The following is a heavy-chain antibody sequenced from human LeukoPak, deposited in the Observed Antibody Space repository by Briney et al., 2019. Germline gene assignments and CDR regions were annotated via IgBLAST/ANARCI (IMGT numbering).Heavy chain of an antibody. CDR3: ARDGGIGSSVVHY. CDR1: GLTVSSNY. D-gene: IGHD6-13*01. CDR2: IYSGGST. V-gene: IGHV3-53*05. J-gene: IGHJ4*02. Sequence: GGSLRLSCAASGLTVSSNYMSWVRQAPGKGLEWVSVIYSGGSTYYADSVKGRFTISRDNSKNTLYLQMNSLRAEDTAVYYCARDGGIGSSVVHYWGQGTLVTVSS.